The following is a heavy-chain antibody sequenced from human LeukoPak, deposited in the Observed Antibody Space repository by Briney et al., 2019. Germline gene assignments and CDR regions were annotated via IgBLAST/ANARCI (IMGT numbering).Heavy chain of an antibody. CDR2: IYYSGST. CDR3: ARHYGSGSYYSNWFDP. D-gene: IGHD3-10*01. J-gene: IGHJ5*02. V-gene: IGHV4-39*01. Sequence: SETLSLTCTVSGGSISSSSYYWGWIRQPPGKGLEWIGSIYYSGSTYYNPSLKSRVTISVDTSKNQFSLKLSSVTAADTAVYYCARHYGSGSYYSNWFDPWGQGTLVTDSS. CDR1: GGSISSSSYY.